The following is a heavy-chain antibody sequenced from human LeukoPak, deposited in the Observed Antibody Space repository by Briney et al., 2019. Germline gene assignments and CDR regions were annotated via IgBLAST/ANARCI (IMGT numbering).Heavy chain of an antibody. CDR1: GGSFSGYY. Sequence: PSETLSLTCAVYGGSFSGYYWSWIRQPPGKGLEWIGEINHSGSTNYNLSLKSRVTISVDTSKNQFSLKLSSVTAADTAVYYCARESTENYYYGMDVWGQGTTVTVSS. CDR3: ARESTENYYYGMDV. D-gene: IGHD5/OR15-5a*01. V-gene: IGHV4-34*01. CDR2: INHSGST. J-gene: IGHJ6*02.